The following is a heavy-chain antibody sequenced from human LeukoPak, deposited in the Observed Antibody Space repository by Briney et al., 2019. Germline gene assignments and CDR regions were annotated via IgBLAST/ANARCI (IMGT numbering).Heavy chain of an antibody. CDR2: ISWNSGNI. V-gene: IGHV3-9*01. D-gene: IGHD3-22*01. Sequence: GRSLRLSCAASGFTFDDYAMHWVRQPPGKGLEWVSGISWNSGNIGYADSVKGRFTIPRDNAKRSLYLQMDSLRVEDTALYYCVKDISGFYFGADYWGQGTLVTVSS. J-gene: IGHJ4*02. CDR1: GFTFDDYA. CDR3: VKDISGFYFGADY.